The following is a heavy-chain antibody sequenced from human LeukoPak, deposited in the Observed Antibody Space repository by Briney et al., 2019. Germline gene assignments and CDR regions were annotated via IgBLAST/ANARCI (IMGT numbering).Heavy chain of an antibody. J-gene: IGHJ4*02. CDR3: AKDRTYYADFANDY. V-gene: IGHV3-23*01. CDR2: ISSSVDMT. Sequence: PGGSLRLSCAASGFTFSSYAMSWVRQAPGKGLEWVSTISSSVDMTYYADSVKGRFTISRDNSKNTLDLQMNSLRADDTAIYYCAKDRTYYADFANDYWGQGTLVRVSS. CDR1: GFTFSSYA. D-gene: IGHD4-17*01.